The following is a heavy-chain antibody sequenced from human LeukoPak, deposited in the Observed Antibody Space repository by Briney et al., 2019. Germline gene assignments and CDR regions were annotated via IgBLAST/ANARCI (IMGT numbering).Heavy chain of an antibody. CDR1: GGSISSRSYY. CDR2: IYYSGST. CDR3: AREHEGLWVDY. Sequence: KPSETLSLTCTVSGGSISSRSYYWGWIRQPPGKGLEWIGSIYYSGSTYYNPSLKSRVTISVDTSKNQFSLKLSSVTAADTAVYYCAREHEGLWVDYWGQGTLVTVSS. D-gene: IGHD3-16*01. J-gene: IGHJ4*02. V-gene: IGHV4-39*07.